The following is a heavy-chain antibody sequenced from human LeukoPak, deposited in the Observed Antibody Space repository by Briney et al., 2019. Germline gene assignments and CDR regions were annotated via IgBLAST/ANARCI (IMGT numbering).Heavy chain of an antibody. Sequence: PGGSLRLSCAASGFTFSIYGMHWVRQAPGKGLEWVAVIWYDGSNKYYADSVKGRFTISRDNSENTLYLEMNSLRAEDTAVYYCARDRYYYDSSGYYYDYWGQGTLVTVSS. CDR3: ARDRYYYDSSGYYYDY. J-gene: IGHJ4*02. D-gene: IGHD3-22*01. CDR2: IWYDGSNK. V-gene: IGHV3-33*01. CDR1: GFTFSIYG.